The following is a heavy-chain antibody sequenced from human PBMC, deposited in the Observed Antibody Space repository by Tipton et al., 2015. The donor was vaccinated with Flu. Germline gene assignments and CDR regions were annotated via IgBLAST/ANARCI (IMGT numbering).Heavy chain of an antibody. CDR1: GFTFTSNA. D-gene: IGHD4-23*01. CDR3: AKDPYGGNSGNYFDF. J-gene: IGHJ4*02. V-gene: IGHV3-23*01. CDR2: IGGGGHSR. Sequence: CAASGFTFTSNAISWVRQAPGRGLEWVSAIGGGGHSRYYADSVKGRFSISRDNSKNTVYLQMNSLRVEDTALYYCAKDPYGGNSGNYFDFWGLGTLVTVSS.